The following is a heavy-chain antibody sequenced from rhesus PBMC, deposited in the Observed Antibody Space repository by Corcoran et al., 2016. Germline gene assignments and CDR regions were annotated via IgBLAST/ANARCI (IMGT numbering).Heavy chain of an antibody. CDR2: INGNSGST. J-gene: IGHJ4*01. D-gene: IGHD3-16*01. CDR1: GGSFSSYW. Sequence: QVQLQESGPGLVKPSETLSLTGAVSGGSFSSYWWSWIRQPPGKGPEWIGEINGNSGSTTYNPSLKSRVTISVDTSKNQLSLKLSSVTAADTAVYYCASTPYYSGSYPPSYWGQGVLVTVSS. CDR3: ASTPYYSGSYPPSY. V-gene: IGHV4-80*01.